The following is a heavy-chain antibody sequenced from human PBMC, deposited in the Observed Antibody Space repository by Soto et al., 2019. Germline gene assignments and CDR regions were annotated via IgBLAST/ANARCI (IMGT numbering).Heavy chain of an antibody. CDR3: VRDLNGDFYY. D-gene: IGHD3-10*01. CDR2: INGYGHGA. CDR1: GYSFTTYG. V-gene: IGHV1-18*01. J-gene: IGHJ4*02. Sequence: QVQLVQSGAEVRQPGASVKVSCKASGYSFTTYGMSWVRQAPGQGLEYMGWINGYGHGAKYVQRFQGRFSMTTDTSTHTVYMDLRSLTSADTAVYYCVRDLNGDFYYWGQGTVVIVSP.